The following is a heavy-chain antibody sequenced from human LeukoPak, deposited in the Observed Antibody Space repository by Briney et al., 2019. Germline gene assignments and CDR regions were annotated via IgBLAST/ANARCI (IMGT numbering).Heavy chain of an antibody. CDR1: GFTFSNYA. CDR2: ISGSGGNT. V-gene: IGHV3-23*01. J-gene: IGHJ5*02. Sequence: GGSLRLSCAASGFTFSNYAMSWVRQAPGKGLEWVSTISGSGGNTYYADSVKDRFTISRDNSKNTLYLQMNSLRAEDTAVYYCARGRRFGENWFDPWGQGTLVTVSS. D-gene: IGHD3-10*01. CDR3: ARGRRFGENWFDP.